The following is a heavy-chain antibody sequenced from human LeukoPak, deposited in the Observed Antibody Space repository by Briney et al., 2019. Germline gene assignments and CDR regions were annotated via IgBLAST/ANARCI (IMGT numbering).Heavy chain of an antibody. CDR3: ARGKKLVVPAALPDY. J-gene: IGHJ4*02. CDR2: MNPNSGNT. D-gene: IGHD2-2*01. Sequence: ASVKVSCKASGYTFTSYDIDWVRQATGHGLEWMGWMNPNSGNTGYAQKFQGRVTMTRNTSISTAYMELSSLRSEDTAVYYCARGKKLVVPAALPDYWGQGTLVTVSS. CDR1: GYTFTSYD. V-gene: IGHV1-8*01.